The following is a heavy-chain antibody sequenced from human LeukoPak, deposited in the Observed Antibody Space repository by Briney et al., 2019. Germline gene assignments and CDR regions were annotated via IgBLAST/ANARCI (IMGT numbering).Heavy chain of an antibody. J-gene: IGHJ4*02. V-gene: IGHV4-59*08. CDR1: GGSISSYY. CDR2: IYYSGST. D-gene: IGHD3-22*01. Sequence: SETLSLTCTVSGGSISSYYWSWIRQPPGKGLEWIGYIYYSGSTKYNPSLKSRVTISRDTSKNQFSLKLSSVTGADTAMYYCARHNHFYDGSGPWRTDLNYWGQGTLVTVSS. CDR3: ARHNHFYDGSGPWRTDLNY.